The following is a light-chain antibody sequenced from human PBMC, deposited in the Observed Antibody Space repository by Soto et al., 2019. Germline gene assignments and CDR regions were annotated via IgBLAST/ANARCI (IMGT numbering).Light chain of an antibody. CDR2: DAS. Sequence: EILMTQSPDTLSVSPGERANLSCRASQSVSSNLAWYQQKPCQAPRLLIYDASTRATGIPARFSGSGSGTEFTLTISSLQSEDFAVYYCQQYNNWPPWTFGQGTKVEIK. CDR3: QQYNNWPPWT. CDR1: QSVSSN. J-gene: IGKJ1*01. V-gene: IGKV3-15*01.